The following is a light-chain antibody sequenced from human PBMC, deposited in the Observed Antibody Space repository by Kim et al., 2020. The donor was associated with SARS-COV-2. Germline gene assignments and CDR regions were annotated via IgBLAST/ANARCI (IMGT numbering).Light chain of an antibody. CDR1: QSISNW. CDR3: LQHSTYPYT. J-gene: IGKJ2*01. Sequence: DIQMTQSPSTLSASVGDRVTITCRASQSISNWLAWYQQKPGKAPNVLIFQSLNLESGVPSRFSGSASGTEFTLTISSLQPDDFATYYCLQHSTYPYTFGQGTTLEI. V-gene: IGKV1-5*03. CDR2: QSL.